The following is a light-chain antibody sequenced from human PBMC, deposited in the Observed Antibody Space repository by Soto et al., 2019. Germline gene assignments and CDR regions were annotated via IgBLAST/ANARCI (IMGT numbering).Light chain of an antibody. J-gene: IGKJ1*01. CDR1: QSITSW. Sequence: DIQMTQSPATLSASVGDRVTITCRASQSITSWVAWYQQKPGKVPKLLIYKASTLESGVPSRFSGSGSETEFTLTISSLQPADFATYYCLQYKTYSRTFGQGTKVEIK. V-gene: IGKV1-5*03. CDR3: LQYKTYSRT. CDR2: KAS.